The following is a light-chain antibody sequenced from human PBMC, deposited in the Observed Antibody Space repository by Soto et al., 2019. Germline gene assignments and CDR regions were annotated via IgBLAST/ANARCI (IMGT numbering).Light chain of an antibody. CDR1: QSVLYSSNNKNY. Sequence: DIVMTQSPDSLAVALGERATINCKSSQSVLYSSNNKNYLVWYQQKPGQHPKLLISWASTRESGVPDRFRGSGSGTDFTLTISSLQAEDVAVYYCQEYYNSPLTFGGGTKVEIK. CDR3: QEYYNSPLT. V-gene: IGKV4-1*01. J-gene: IGKJ4*01. CDR2: WAS.